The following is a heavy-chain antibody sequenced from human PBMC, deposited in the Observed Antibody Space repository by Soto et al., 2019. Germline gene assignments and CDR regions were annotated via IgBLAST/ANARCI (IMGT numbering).Heavy chain of an antibody. D-gene: IGHD2-15*01. CDR3: ARGLCSGGTCYGLTVDF. J-gene: IGHJ3*01. CDR1: GYTFTSYD. V-gene: IGHV1-8*01. Sequence: QVQLVQSGAEVKKPGASVKVSCKTSGYTFTSYDISWLRQATGQGPEWMGWMNPYNGNTGYAQKFQGRVTLTRNTSISTVYMELTGLRSEDTAVYYCARGLCSGGTCYGLTVDFWGQGTMVTVSS. CDR2: MNPYNGNT.